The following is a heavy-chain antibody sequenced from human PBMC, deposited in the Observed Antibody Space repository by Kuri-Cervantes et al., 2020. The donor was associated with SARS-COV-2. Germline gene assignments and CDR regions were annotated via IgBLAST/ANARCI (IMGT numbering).Heavy chain of an antibody. Sequence: SVKVSCKASGGTFSTHAINWVRQAPGQGLEWMGTVIPMFGTTHHAQRFQGRLTMIAVTSTSIAYMTLSSLRSDDTAVYYCARDRGVEARWEGDYYHVMDVWGPGTTVTVSS. J-gene: IGHJ6*02. D-gene: IGHD1-26*01. CDR1: GGTFSTHA. CDR2: VIPMFGTT. V-gene: IGHV1-69*06. CDR3: ARDRGVEARWEGDYYHVMDV.